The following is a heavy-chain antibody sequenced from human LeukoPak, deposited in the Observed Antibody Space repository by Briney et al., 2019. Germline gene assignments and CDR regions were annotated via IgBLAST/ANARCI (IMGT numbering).Heavy chain of an antibody. CDR1: GYTFTGYY. CDR2: INPNSGGT. J-gene: IGHJ6*02. V-gene: IGHV1-2*02. CDR3: ARDTVQLGWAYYYGMDV. Sequence: ASVKVSCKASGYTFTGYYMHWVRQAPGQGLEWMGWINPNSGGTNYAQKFQGRVTMTRDTSISIAYMELSRLRSDDTAVYYCARDTVQLGWAYYYGMDVWGQGTTVTVSS. D-gene: IGHD7-27*01.